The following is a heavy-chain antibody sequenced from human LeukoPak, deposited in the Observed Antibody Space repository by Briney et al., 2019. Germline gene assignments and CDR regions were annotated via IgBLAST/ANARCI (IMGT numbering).Heavy chain of an antibody. J-gene: IGHJ1*01. V-gene: IGHV1-46*01. Sequence: ASVKVSCKASGYTFTGYYMHWVRQAPGQGLEWMGIINPSGGSTSYAQKFQGRVTMTRDTSTSTVYMELSSLRSEDTAVYYCARGPTLIPRKIVVVPAAHRRDFQHWGQGTLVTVSS. CDR2: INPSGGST. D-gene: IGHD2-2*01. CDR3: ARGPTLIPRKIVVVPAAHRRDFQH. CDR1: GYTFTGYY.